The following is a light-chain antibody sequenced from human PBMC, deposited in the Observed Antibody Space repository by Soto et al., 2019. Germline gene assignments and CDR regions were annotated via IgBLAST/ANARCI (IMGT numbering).Light chain of an antibody. V-gene: IGKV4-1*01. Sequence: DIVMTQSPDSLAVSLGERATINCKSSQRVLYSSNNKNYLAWYQQKPGQPPKLLIYWASTRESGGPDRFSGSGSGTDFTLTISSLQAEDVAVYYCQQYYSTPTFGGGTKVEIK. CDR3: QQYYSTPT. CDR1: QRVLYSSNNKNY. CDR2: WAS. J-gene: IGKJ4*01.